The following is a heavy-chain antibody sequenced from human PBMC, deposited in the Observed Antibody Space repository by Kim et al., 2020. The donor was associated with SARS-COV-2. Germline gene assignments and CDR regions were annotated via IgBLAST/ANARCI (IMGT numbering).Heavy chain of an antibody. CDR3: ARGNAYKSKFLDY. V-gene: IGHV4-61*01. D-gene: IGHD1-1*01. Sequence: SETLSLTCTVSDGPVNSDSYYWNWIRQTPGKGLEWIGYIHYSGSTNYNPSFRSRVTISVDTSKNQFSLRLSSVTAADSALYYCARGNAYKSKFLDYWGQGTRVTVPS. CDR2: IHYSGST. CDR1: DGPVNSDSYY. J-gene: IGHJ4*02.